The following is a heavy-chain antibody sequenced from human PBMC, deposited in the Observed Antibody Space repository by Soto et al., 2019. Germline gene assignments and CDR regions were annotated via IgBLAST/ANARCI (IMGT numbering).Heavy chain of an antibody. CDR1: GFTFSSNA. D-gene: IGHD6-13*01. CDR2: ISGSGGST. CDR3: AKDQGPTYSSSFVFDI. J-gene: IGHJ3*02. Sequence: GGSLRLSCAASGFTFSSNAMSWVRQAPGKGLEWVSAISGSGGSTYYADSVKGRFTIARDNSKNTLYLQMNSLRAEDTAVYYCAKDQGPTYSSSFVFDIWGQGTMVTVSS. V-gene: IGHV3-23*01.